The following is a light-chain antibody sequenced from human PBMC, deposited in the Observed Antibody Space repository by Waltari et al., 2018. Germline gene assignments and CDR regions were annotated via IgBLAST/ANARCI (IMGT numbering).Light chain of an antibody. CDR1: QTIISW. CDR3: QQYDSFWS. CDR2: RAT. J-gene: IGKJ1*01. Sequence: DIQMTQSPSALSASIGDRVTITCRASQTIISWVAWYQQKPGQAPRLIIYRATALETGVPSRFSGTGSGTEFTLTINGLQPDDSATYFCQQYDSFWSFGQGTKVEVK. V-gene: IGKV1-5*03.